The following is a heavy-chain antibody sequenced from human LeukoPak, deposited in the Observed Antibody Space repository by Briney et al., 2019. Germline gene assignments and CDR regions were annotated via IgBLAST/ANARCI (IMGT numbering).Heavy chain of an antibody. CDR3: ARVLRYFVGDYYFDY. D-gene: IGHD3-9*01. CDR1: GGTFSSYA. J-gene: IGHJ4*02. Sequence: SVKVSCKASGGTFSSYAISWVRQAPGQGLEWMGGIIPIFGTANYAQKFQGRVTITADESTSTAYMELSSLRSEDTAVYYCARVLRYFVGDYYFDYWGPGTLVTVSS. CDR2: IIPIFGTA. V-gene: IGHV1-69*01.